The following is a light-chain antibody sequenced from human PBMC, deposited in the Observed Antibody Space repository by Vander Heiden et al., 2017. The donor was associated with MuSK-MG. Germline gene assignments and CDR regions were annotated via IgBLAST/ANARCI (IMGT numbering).Light chain of an antibody. CDR3: QQDNSYSWT. CDR2: KAS. CDR1: HSISSW. V-gene: IGKV1-5*03. Sequence: DTQMTQSPYTLWACLGDRVTITCRASHSISSWSAWYQQKPGKAPKLLIYKASSLESGVPSRFSGSGSGTEFTLTISILQPDDFATYYCQQDNSYSWTFGQGTKVEIK. J-gene: IGKJ1*01.